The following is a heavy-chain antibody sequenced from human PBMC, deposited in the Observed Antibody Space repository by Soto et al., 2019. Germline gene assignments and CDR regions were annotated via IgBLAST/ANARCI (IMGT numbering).Heavy chain of an antibody. CDR1: GGTINRGDYF. D-gene: IGHD5-12*01. V-gene: IGHV4-30-4*01. J-gene: IGHJ4*02. CDR3: ARVKATLYRDYYFDY. Sequence: SETLSLTCSVSGGTINRGDYFWSWIRQPPGKGLEWIGSIFYPGSTYYSPSLKSRASMSMDTSKTLFSRRRRSLTAADTAVYFCARVKATLYRDYYFDYWGQGTLVTVSA. CDR2: IFYPGST.